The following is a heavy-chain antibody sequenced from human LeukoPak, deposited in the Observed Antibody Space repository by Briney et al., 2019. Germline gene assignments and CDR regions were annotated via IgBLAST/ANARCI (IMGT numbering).Heavy chain of an antibody. CDR2: INSDGSST. J-gene: IGHJ6*02. Sequence: PGGSLRLSCAASGFTFSSYWMHWVRQAPGKGLVWVSRINSDGSSTSYADSVKGRFTISRDNAKNTLYLQMNSLRAEDTAVHYCARDIVAGDYGMDVWGQGTTVTVSS. CDR3: ARDIVAGDYGMDV. CDR1: GFTFSSYW. V-gene: IGHV3-74*01. D-gene: IGHD2-15*01.